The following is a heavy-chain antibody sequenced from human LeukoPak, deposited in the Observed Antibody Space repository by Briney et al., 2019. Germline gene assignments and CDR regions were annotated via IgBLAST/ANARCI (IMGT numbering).Heavy chain of an antibody. J-gene: IGHJ4*02. Sequence: GASVKVSCKASGYIFISNDINWVRQATAQGLEWMGWMNPENGNTGSTEKFQGRVTMTRNISISTAYMELSSLGSEDTAVYYCARRYAGGWTDYWGQGTLVTVSS. D-gene: IGHD6-19*01. CDR2: MNPENGNT. V-gene: IGHV1-8*01. CDR3: ARRYAGGWTDY. CDR1: GYIFISND.